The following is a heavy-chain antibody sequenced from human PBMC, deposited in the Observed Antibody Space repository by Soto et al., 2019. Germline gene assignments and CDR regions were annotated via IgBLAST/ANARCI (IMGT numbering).Heavy chain of an antibody. Sequence: QVQLVQSGAEVKKPGASVKVSCKASGYTFTSYGISWVRKSPGQGLEWMGWISAYYVNKNYAQKLQGRVTMTTDTPTSTAYMELRSLRSDDTAVYYCARVGEYSSGWYVDFDYWGQGTLVNVSS. CDR2: ISAYYVNK. CDR1: GYTFTSYG. V-gene: IGHV1-18*01. J-gene: IGHJ4*02. D-gene: IGHD6-19*01. CDR3: ARVGEYSSGWYVDFDY.